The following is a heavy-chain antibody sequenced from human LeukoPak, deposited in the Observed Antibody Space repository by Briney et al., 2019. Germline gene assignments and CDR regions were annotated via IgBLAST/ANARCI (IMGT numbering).Heavy chain of an antibody. V-gene: IGHV3-30-3*01. Sequence: GGSLRLSCAASGFTFSSYAMHWVRQAPGKGLEWVAVISYDGSNKYYADSVKGRFTISRDNSKNTLYLQMNSLRAEDTAVYYCARPGERYQLLKGGIDYWGQGTLVTVSS. CDR2: ISYDGSNK. J-gene: IGHJ4*02. CDR3: ARPGERYQLLKGGIDY. CDR1: GFTFSSYA. D-gene: IGHD2-2*01.